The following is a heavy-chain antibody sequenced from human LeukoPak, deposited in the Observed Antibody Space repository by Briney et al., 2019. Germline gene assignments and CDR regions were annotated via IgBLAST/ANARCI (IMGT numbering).Heavy chain of an antibody. CDR2: INHSGST. CDR1: GGSFSAYY. J-gene: IGHJ4*02. CDR3: ARWATSTVLRYFDWVPHSPFDY. D-gene: IGHD3-9*01. Sequence: SETLSLTCAVHGGSFSAYYWSWIRQSPEKGLEWIGEINHSGSTNYNPSLKSRVTISVATSKNQFSLKLSSVTAANTAVYDCARWATSTVLRYFDWVPHSPFDYWGQGTLVTVSS. V-gene: IGHV4-34*01.